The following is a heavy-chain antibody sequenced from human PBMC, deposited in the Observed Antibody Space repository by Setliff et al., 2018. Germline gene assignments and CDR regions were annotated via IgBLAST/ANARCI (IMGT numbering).Heavy chain of an antibody. CDR2: ISSSSSTI. D-gene: IGHD1-7*01. V-gene: IGHV3-11*01. Sequence: GGSLRLSCAAPGFTFDDYGMSWVRQAPGKGLEWVSYISSSSSTIYYADSVKGRFTISRDNTKNLVYLQMDSLRADDTAVYYCTRSRGTTVYDYWGQGTLVTVSS. J-gene: IGHJ4*02. CDR3: TRSRGTTVYDY. CDR1: GFTFDDYG.